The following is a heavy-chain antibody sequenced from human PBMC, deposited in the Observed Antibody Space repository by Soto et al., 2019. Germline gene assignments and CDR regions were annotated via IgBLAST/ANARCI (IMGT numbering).Heavy chain of an antibody. V-gene: IGHV4-34*01. J-gene: IGHJ4*02. D-gene: IGHD3-22*01. Sequence: SETLSLTCAVYGGSFSGYYWSWIRQPPGKGLEWIGEINHSGSTNYNPSLKSRVTISVDTSKNQFSLKLSSVTAADTAVYYCARRARYYDSSGYYRTPPFFDYWGQGTLVTVSS. CDR3: ARRARYYDSSGYYRTPPFFDY. CDR2: INHSGST. CDR1: GGSFSGYY.